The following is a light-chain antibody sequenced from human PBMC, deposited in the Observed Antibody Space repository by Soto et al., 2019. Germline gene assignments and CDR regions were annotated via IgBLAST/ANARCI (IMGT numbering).Light chain of an antibody. Sequence: DIQMTQSPSTLSASVGDRVTITCRASQSISSWLAWYQQKPGKAPKLLIYKASSLESGVPSRFSGSGAGTEFTLTISSLQPYDCATYYCQQYNDSPWTGGQGTKVEIK. CDR1: QSISSW. J-gene: IGKJ1*01. CDR2: KAS. CDR3: QQYNDSPWT. V-gene: IGKV1-5*03.